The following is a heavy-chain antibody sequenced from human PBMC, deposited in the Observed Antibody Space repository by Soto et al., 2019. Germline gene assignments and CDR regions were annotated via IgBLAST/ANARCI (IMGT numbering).Heavy chain of an antibody. CDR2: ISSYNGDT. CDR1: GYIFTSYV. J-gene: IGHJ4*02. D-gene: IGHD3-22*01. V-gene: IGHV1-18*01. Sequence: VASVKVSCKASGYIFTSYVISWVLQAPGQGAEWMGWISSYNGDTNYAQKFQGRVTMTTDTSTSTAYMDLRSLRSDDTAVYYCARDAPYYYDSSLYSHLGYWGQGTLVTVSS. CDR3: ARDAPYYYDSSLYSHLGY.